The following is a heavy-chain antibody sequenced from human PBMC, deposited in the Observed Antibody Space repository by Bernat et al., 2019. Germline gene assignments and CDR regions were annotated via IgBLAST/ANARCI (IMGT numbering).Heavy chain of an antibody. D-gene: IGHD3-10*01. CDR3: ASDYGFRECSYYFDY. Sequence: EVQLLESGGGLVQPGGSLRLSCAASGFTFSSYAMSWVRQAPGKGLEWVSAISGSGGSTYYADSVKGRFTISRDNSKNTQHLQMNSLRTEDTALYYCASDYGFRECSYYFDYWGQGTLVTVSS. V-gene: IGHV3-23*01. CDR2: ISGSGGST. J-gene: IGHJ4*02. CDR1: GFTFSSYA.